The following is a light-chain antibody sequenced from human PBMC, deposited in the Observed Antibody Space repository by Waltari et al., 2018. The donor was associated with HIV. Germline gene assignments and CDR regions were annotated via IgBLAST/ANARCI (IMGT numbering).Light chain of an antibody. Sequence: DIQMTQSPSSLSASLGDRVIITCRASQTISTYVNWYQHKPVRAPNLLIYAASSLQSGVPSRFSGSGSGTDFTLTITSLQAEDFATYYCQQTYNKITFGPGTKV. V-gene: IGKV1-39*01. CDR1: QTISTY. J-gene: IGKJ3*01. CDR2: AAS. CDR3: QQTYNKIT.